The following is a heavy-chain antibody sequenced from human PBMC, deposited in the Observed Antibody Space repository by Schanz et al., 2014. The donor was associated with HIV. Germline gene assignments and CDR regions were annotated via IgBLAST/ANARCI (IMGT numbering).Heavy chain of an antibody. J-gene: IGHJ5*02. CDR2: ISPYNGYT. CDR1: GGAFSSYA. V-gene: IGHV1-18*01. D-gene: IGHD2-8*01. Sequence: QVQLVQSGAEVKKPGSSVKVSCKASGGAFSSYAISWVRQAPGQGLEWMGGISPYNGYTDYAQKLQGRVTLTTDTSTTTAYMDLRSLRSDDTAVYHCARSPEILKVYGLGFDPWGQGTLVTVSS. CDR3: ARSPEILKVYGLGFDP.